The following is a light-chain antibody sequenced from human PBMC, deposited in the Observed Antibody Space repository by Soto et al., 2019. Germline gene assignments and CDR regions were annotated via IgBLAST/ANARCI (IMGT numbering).Light chain of an antibody. CDR3: QQYGSSGT. J-gene: IGKJ1*01. CDR2: GAS. Sequence: MVMTQSPATLSVSPGERATLSCRASQSVSSNLAWYQQKPGQAPRLLIYGASNRATGIPDRFSGSGSGTDFTLTISRLEPEDFAVYYCQQYGSSGTFGQGTKVDIK. V-gene: IGKV3-20*01. CDR1: QSVSSN.